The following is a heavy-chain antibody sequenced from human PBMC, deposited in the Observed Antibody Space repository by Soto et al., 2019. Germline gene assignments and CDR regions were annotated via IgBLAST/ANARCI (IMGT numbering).Heavy chain of an antibody. D-gene: IGHD6-19*01. Sequence: QVQLVQSGAVVKKPGASVKVSCKASGYTFTSYGISWVRQAPGQGLEWMGWISAYNGNTNYAQKLQGRVTMTTDTSTSTAYMELRSVRSDDTAVYYCARVPGIAVAGTLSECSFDYWGQGTLVTVSS. CDR2: ISAYNGNT. V-gene: IGHV1-18*01. CDR1: GYTFTSYG. J-gene: IGHJ4*02. CDR3: ARVPGIAVAGTLSECSFDY.